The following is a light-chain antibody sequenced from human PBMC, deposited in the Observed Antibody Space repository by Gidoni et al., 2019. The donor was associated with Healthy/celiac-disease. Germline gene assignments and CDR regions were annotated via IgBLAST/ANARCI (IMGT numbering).Light chain of an antibody. Sequence: SYELTQPPSVSVSPGQTASITCSGAELGDKYACWYQQKPGQSPVLVIYQDSERPSGIPERFSGSNSGNTATLTISGTQAMDEADYYCQAWDSSTQVVFGGGTKLTVL. CDR3: QAWDSSTQVV. J-gene: IGLJ2*01. CDR1: ELGDKY. CDR2: QDS. V-gene: IGLV3-1*01.